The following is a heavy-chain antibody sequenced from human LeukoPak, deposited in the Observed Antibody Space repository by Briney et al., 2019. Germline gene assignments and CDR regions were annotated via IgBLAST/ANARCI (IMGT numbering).Heavy chain of an antibody. D-gene: IGHD3-3*01. CDR3: ARDTIWSGYPAEGWYLDL. J-gene: IGHJ2*01. CDR2: INPSGGST. V-gene: IGHV1-46*01. Sequence: GASVKVSCKASGYTFTSYGISSVRQAPGQGLEWMGIINPSGGSTSYAQKFQGRVTMTRDTSTSTVYMELSSLRSEDTAVYYCARDTIWSGYPAEGWYLDLWGRGTLVTVSS. CDR1: GYTFTSYG.